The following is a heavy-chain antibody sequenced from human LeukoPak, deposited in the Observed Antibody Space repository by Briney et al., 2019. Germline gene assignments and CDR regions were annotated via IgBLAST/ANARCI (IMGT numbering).Heavy chain of an antibody. CDR1: GGTFSSYA. CDR2: IIPIFGTA. Sequence: SVKVSCKASGGTFSSYAISWVRQAPGQGLEWMGGIIPIFGTANYAQKFQGRVTITTDESTSTAYMELSSLRSEDTAVYYCARGDGSSTYYYYYYMDVWGKGTTVTVSS. V-gene: IGHV1-69*05. CDR3: ARGDGSSTYYYYYYMDV. D-gene: IGHD6-6*01. J-gene: IGHJ6*03.